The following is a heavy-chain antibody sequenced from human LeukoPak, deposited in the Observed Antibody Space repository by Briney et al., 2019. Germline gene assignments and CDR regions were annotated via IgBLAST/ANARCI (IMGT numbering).Heavy chain of an antibody. J-gene: IGHJ4*02. Sequence: GRSLRLSCAASGFTFDDYAMHWVRQAPGKGLEWVSGISWNSGSIGYADSVKGRFTISRDNAKNSLYLQMNSLRAEDTAVYYCARDYYYDSSGYSIYWGQGTLVTVSS. CDR2: ISWNSGSI. CDR1: GFTFDDYA. D-gene: IGHD3-22*01. V-gene: IGHV3-9*01. CDR3: ARDYYYDSSGYSIY.